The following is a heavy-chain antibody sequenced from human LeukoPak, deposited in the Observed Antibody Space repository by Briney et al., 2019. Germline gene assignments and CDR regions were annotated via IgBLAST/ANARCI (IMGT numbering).Heavy chain of an antibody. CDR2: IIPILGIA. CDR3: ARVYCSVVISATRGCYFDS. D-gene: IGHD2-15*01. J-gene: IGHJ4*02. CDR1: GGTFSSYA. Sequence: GASVKVSCKASGGTFSSYAISWVRQAPGQGLEWMGRIIPILGIANYAQKFQGRVTITADKSTSTAYMELSSLRSEDTAVYYCARVYCSVVISATRGCYFDSWGQGTLVTVSS. V-gene: IGHV1-69*04.